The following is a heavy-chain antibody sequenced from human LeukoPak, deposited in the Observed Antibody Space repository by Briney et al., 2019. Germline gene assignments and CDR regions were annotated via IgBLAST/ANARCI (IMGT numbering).Heavy chain of an antibody. CDR2: IYYSGTT. Sequence: SETLSLTCTVSGGSISSSSYYWGWIRQPPGKGLEWIGSIYYSGTTYYNPSLKSRVAISVDTSKNQFSLKLSSVPDADPAVYYCARHYGPWGQGTLVTVSS. V-gene: IGHV4-39*01. D-gene: IGHD4-17*01. CDR1: GGSISSSSYY. J-gene: IGHJ5*02. CDR3: ARHYGP.